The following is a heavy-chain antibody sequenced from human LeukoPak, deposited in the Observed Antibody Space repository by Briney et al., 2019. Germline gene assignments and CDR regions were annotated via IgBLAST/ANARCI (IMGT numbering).Heavy chain of an antibody. CDR2: ISSSGGIT. CDR1: GFTFSNYA. J-gene: IGHJ3*02. CDR3: ASRATVTTPGAFDI. Sequence: GGSLRLSCAASGFTFSNYAMSWVRQAPGKGLEWVSAISSSGGITYYADSVKGRFTISRDNSKNTLYLQMNSLRAEDTAVYYCASRATVTTPGAFDIWGQGTMVTVSS. D-gene: IGHD4-17*01. V-gene: IGHV3-23*01.